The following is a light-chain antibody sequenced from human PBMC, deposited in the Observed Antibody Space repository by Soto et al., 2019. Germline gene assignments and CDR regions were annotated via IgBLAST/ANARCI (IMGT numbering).Light chain of an antibody. CDR1: QSVRSRY. CDR3: QQYGSAPIT. Sequence: EIVLTQSPATLSLSPGERATLSCGASQSVRSRYLAWYQQKPGLAPRLRIYETSTRATGIPDRFSGSGSGTDFTLTIRRLEPEDFAVYYCQQYGSAPITFGHGTRLDIK. V-gene: IGKV3D-20*01. CDR2: ETS. J-gene: IGKJ5*01.